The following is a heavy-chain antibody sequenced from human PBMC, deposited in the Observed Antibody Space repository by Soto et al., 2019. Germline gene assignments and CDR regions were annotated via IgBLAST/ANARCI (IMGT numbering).Heavy chain of an antibody. CDR2: IKQDGSEK. J-gene: IGHJ6*03. CDR1: GFTFSSYW. CDR3: ARVGSYYYYYYYMDV. Sequence: GGSLRLSCAASGFTFSSYWMSWVRQAPGKGLEWVANIKQDGSEKYYVDSVKGRFTISRDNAKNSLYLQMNSLRAEDTAVYYCARVGSYYYYYYYMDVWGKGATVTV. D-gene: IGHD3-16*01. V-gene: IGHV3-7*01.